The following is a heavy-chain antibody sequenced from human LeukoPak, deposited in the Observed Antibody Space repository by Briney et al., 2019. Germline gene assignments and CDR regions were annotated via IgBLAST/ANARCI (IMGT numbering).Heavy chain of an antibody. Sequence: GGSLRRSYAASGFTFSSYWMSWVRQAPGKGLVWVSRVNSDGRSTKYAGSEKGRITISTDNAKNTVYLQINSLRAEDTAVYYCARGGGTGIFDYWGQGTLVTVSS. V-gene: IGHV3-74*03. D-gene: IGHD1-1*01. J-gene: IGHJ4*02. CDR3: ARGGGTGIFDY. CDR1: GFTFSSYW. CDR2: VNSDGRST.